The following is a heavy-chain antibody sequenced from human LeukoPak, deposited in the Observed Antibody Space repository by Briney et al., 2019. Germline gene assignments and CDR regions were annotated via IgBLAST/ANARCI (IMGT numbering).Heavy chain of an antibody. CDR3: APQSAVTTPFDY. V-gene: IGHV3-20*04. CDR1: GFIFPEYG. CDR2: INWNGGRT. J-gene: IGHJ4*02. D-gene: IGHD4-17*01. Sequence: GGSLRLSCAASGFIFPEYGMTWVRQAPGKGLEWVSGINWNGGRTGYADSVKGRFTISRDNAKNSLYLQMNTLRAEDTALYYCAPQSAVTTPFDYWGQGTLVTVSS.